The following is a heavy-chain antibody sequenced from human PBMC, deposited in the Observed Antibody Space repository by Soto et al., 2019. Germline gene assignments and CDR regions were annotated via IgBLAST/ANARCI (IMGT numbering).Heavy chain of an antibody. CDR1: GFTFSSYG. J-gene: IGHJ4*02. CDR3: AKDPPAYCGGDCYSGVTDRGYYFDY. D-gene: IGHD2-21*02. Sequence: GGSLRLSCAASGFTFSSYGMHWVRQAPGKGLEWVAVISYYGSNKYYADSVKGRFTISRDNSKNTLYLQMNSLRAEDTAVYYCAKDPPAYCGGDCYSGVTDRGYYFDYWGQGTLVTVSS. V-gene: IGHV3-30*18. CDR2: ISYYGSNK.